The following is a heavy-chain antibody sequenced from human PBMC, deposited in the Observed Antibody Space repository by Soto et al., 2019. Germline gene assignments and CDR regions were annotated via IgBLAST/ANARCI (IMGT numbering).Heavy chain of an antibody. CDR2: LYYSGST. D-gene: IGHD3-22*01. Sequence: QVQLQESGPGLVKPSQTLSLTCTVSGGSISSGDYYWRWIRQPPGKGLEWIGYLYYSGSTYYNPSLKSRVTISVDTSKIQFSLKLSFVTAADTAVYYCARGQRYRYVSSGYPDDKYSVLFPFFDYCGQGTLVTVSS. J-gene: IGHJ4*02. V-gene: IGHV4-30-4*01. CDR1: GGSISSGDYY. CDR3: ARGQRYRYVSSGYPDDKYSVLFPFFDY.